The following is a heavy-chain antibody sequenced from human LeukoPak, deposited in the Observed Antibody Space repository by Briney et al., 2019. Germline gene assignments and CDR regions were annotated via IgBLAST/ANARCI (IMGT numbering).Heavy chain of an antibody. V-gene: IGHV3-21*01. CDR1: GFTFSSYS. CDR3: ARGVSPTTSYFDY. J-gene: IGHJ4*02. CDR2: ISSSSSYI. Sequence: PGGSLRLSCAASGFTFSSYSMNWVRQAPGKGLEWFSSISSSSSYIYYADSVKGRFTISRDNAKNSLYLQMNSLRAEDTAVYYCARGVSPTTSYFDYWGQGTLVTVSS. D-gene: IGHD4-11*01.